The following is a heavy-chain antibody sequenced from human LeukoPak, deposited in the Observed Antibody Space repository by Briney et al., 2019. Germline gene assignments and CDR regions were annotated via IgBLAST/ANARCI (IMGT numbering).Heavy chain of an antibody. CDR3: ARDQNSSGYKLFDY. CDR2: IYYSGST. J-gene: IGHJ4*02. D-gene: IGHD3-22*01. Sequence: SETLSLTCTVSGGSISSSSYYWGWIRQPPGKGLEWIGSIYYSGSTYYNPSLKSRVTISVDTSKNQFSLKLSSVTAADTAVYYCARDQNSSGYKLFDYWGQGTLVTVSS. V-gene: IGHV4-39*07. CDR1: GGSISSSSYY.